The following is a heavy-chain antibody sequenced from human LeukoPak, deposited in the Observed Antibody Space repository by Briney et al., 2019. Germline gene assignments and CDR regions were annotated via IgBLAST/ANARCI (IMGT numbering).Heavy chain of an antibody. CDR3: AREGPRGNSQFDY. J-gene: IGHJ4*02. CDR2: IWYDGSNK. D-gene: IGHD2/OR15-2a*01. V-gene: IGHV3-33*08. Sequence: PVGSLRLSCAASGFTFSSYGMHWVRQAPGKGLEWVALIWYDGSNKYYTDSVKGRLTISRDNSKNTLYLQMNSLRAEDTAIYYCAREGPRGNSQFDYWGQGTLVTVSS. CDR1: GFTFSSYG.